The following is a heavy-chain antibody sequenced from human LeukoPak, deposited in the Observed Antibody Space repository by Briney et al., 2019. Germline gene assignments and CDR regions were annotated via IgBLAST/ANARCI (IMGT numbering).Heavy chain of an antibody. J-gene: IGHJ5*02. D-gene: IGHD3-10*01. CDR1: GYTFTSYD. CDR3: ARGRGTGLLWFGELFDWFDP. Sequence: ASVKVSCKASGYTFTSYDINWVRQATGQGLEWMGWMNPNSGNTGYAQKFQGRVTMTRNTSISTAYMELSSLRSGDTAVYYCARGRGTGLLWFGELFDWFDPWGQGTLVTVSS. V-gene: IGHV1-8*01. CDR2: MNPNSGNT.